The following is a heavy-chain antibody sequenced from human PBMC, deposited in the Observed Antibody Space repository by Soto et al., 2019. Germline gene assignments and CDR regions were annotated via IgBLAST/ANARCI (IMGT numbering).Heavy chain of an antibody. CDR2: IWYDGSNT. D-gene: IGHD2-2*01. J-gene: IGHJ4*02. Sequence: QVQLVDSGGGVVQPGGSLRLSCAASGFTFSNYGMHWVRQAPGKGLEWVAVIWYDGSNTYYPDSVKGRFTISRDNSKNTRYLQMNSLRAEDTAVYYCAREGREYQHSGLFDFWGQGTLVTVSS. CDR1: GFTFSNYG. V-gene: IGHV3-33*01. CDR3: AREGREYQHSGLFDF.